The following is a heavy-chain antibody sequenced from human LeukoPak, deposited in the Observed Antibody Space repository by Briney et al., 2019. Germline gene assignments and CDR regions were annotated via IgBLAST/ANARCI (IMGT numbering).Heavy chain of an antibody. CDR2: IYYSGST. CDR3: ARGGTYDYVWGSYRNFGDFDY. CDR1: GGSISSSSYY. V-gene: IGHV4-39*07. Sequence: SETLSLTCTVSGGSISSSSYYWGWIRQPPGKGLEWIGSIYYSGSTYYNPSLKSRVTISVDTSKNQFSLKLSSVTAADTAVYYCARGGTYDYVWGSYRNFGDFDYWGQGTLVTVSS. J-gene: IGHJ4*02. D-gene: IGHD3-16*02.